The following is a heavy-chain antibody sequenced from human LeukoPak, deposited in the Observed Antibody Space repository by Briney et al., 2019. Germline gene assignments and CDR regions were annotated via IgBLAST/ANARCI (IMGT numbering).Heavy chain of an antibody. Sequence: SETLSLTCTVSGGSISSGGYYWSWIRQHPGKGLEWIGYIYYSGSTYYNPSLKSRVTISVDTSKNQFSLKLSSVTAADTAVYYCARGGLEWLRTIDYWDQGTLVTVSS. CDR3: ARGGLEWLRTIDY. CDR1: GGSISSGGYY. CDR2: IYYSGST. J-gene: IGHJ4*02. V-gene: IGHV4-31*03. D-gene: IGHD3-3*01.